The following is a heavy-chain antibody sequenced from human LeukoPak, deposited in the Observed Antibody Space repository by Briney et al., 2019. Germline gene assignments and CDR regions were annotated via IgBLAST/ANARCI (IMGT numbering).Heavy chain of an antibody. D-gene: IGHD2-2*01. V-gene: IGHV4-59*01. Sequence: SETLSLTCTVSGGSISSYYWSWIRQPPGKGLEWIGYIYYSGSTNYNPSLKCRVTISVDTSKNQFSLKLSSVTAADTAVYYCARDPGYCSSTSCYYYFDYWGQGTLVTVSS. CDR2: IYYSGST. CDR3: ARDPGYCSSTSCYYYFDY. CDR1: GGSISSYY. J-gene: IGHJ4*02.